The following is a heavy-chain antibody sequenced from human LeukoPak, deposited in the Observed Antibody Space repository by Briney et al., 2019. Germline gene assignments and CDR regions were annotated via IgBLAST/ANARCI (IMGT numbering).Heavy chain of an antibody. V-gene: IGHV3-7*01. CDR2: IKQDGSEK. D-gene: IGHD5-24*01. Sequence: GGSLRLSCAGFGFTFSNYWMSWVRQAPGKGLEWVANIKQDGSEKYYVDSVKGRFTISRDNAKNSLYLQMNSLRAEDTAVYYCARKPRWLQLPIDYWGQGTLVTVSS. CDR1: GFTFSNYW. CDR3: ARKPRWLQLPIDY. J-gene: IGHJ4*02.